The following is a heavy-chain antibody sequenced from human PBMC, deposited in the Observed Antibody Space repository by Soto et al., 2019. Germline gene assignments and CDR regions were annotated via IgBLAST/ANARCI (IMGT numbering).Heavy chain of an antibody. J-gene: IGHJ4*02. V-gene: IGHV3-30-3*01. D-gene: IGHD6-13*01. Sequence: GGSLRLSCAASGFTFSSYAMHWVRQAPGKGLEWVAVISYDGSNKYYADSVKGRFTISRDNSKNTLYLQMNSLRAEDTAVYYCARARFESIAAAGTGLDYWGQGTLVTVSS. CDR1: GFTFSSYA. CDR2: ISYDGSNK. CDR3: ARARFESIAAAGTGLDY.